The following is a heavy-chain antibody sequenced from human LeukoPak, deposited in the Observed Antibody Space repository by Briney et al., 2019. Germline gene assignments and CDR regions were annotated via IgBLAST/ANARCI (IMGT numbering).Heavy chain of an antibody. CDR3: ARIDFWSGVLDY. CDR2: IYYSGST. J-gene: IGHJ4*02. V-gene: IGHV4-39*01. CDR1: GGSLSSSSYY. D-gene: IGHD3-3*01. Sequence: SETLSLTCTVSGGSLSSSSYYWGWIRQPPGKGLVWIGSIYYSGSTYYNPSLKSRVTISVDTSKNQFSLKLSSVTAADTAVYYCARIDFWSGVLDYWGQGTLVTVSS.